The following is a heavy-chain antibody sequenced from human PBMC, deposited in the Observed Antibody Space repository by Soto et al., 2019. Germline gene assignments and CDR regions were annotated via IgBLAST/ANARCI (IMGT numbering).Heavy chain of an antibody. CDR3: AKDDVDTALSFDP. D-gene: IGHD5-18*01. Sequence: LRLSCAASGFTFSTNAIHWVRQAPGKGLEWVAVISFDGSNKYYADSVKGRFTISRDNSKNTLYLQMSSLRAEDTAVYYCAKDDVDTALSFDPWGQGTLVTVSS. CDR2: ISFDGSNK. CDR1: GFTFSTNA. V-gene: IGHV3-30*18. J-gene: IGHJ5*02.